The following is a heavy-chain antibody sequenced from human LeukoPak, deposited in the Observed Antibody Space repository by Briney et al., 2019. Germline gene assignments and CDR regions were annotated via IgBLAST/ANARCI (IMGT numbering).Heavy chain of an antibody. CDR3: ARDYGGNSGWFDP. V-gene: IGHV3-74*03. J-gene: IGHJ5*02. CDR2: ISTDGIYK. D-gene: IGHD4-23*01. Sequence: PGGSLRLSCAGSDFTFATYWMHWVRQAPGKGLVWVSRISTDGIYKTYADSVKGRFTISRDNAKNSLYLQMNSLRAEDTAVYYCARDYGGNSGWFDPWGQGTLVTVSS. CDR1: DFTFATYW.